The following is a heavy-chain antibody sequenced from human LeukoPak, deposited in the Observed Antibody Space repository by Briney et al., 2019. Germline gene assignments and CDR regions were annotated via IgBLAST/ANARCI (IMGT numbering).Heavy chain of an antibody. Sequence: GGSLRLSCAASGFTFNNYGMHWVRQAPGKGLEWVAFIRYDGSNKYYADSVKGRFTISRDNSKNTLYVQMNSLRAEDTAVYYCARDLILADSSGSSAHDYWGQGTLVTVSS. CDR3: ARDLILADSSGSSAHDY. CDR1: GFTFNNYG. J-gene: IGHJ4*02. V-gene: IGHV3-30*02. CDR2: IRYDGSNK. D-gene: IGHD2-15*01.